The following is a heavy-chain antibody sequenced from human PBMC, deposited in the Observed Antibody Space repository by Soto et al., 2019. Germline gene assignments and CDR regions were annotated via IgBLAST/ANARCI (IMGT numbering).Heavy chain of an antibody. V-gene: IGHV1-69*13. CDR1: GGTFSSYA. Sequence: GASVKVSCKASGGTFSSYAISWVRQAPGQGLEWMGGIIPIFGTVNYAQKFQGRVTITADESTSTAYMELSSLRSEDTAVYYCARDGPRITGTTWWFDPWGQGTLVTVSS. CDR2: IIPIFGTV. D-gene: IGHD1-20*01. J-gene: IGHJ5*02. CDR3: ARDGPRITGTTWWFDP.